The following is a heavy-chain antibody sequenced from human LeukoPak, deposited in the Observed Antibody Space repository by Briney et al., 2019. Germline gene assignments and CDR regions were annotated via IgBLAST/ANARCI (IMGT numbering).Heavy chain of an antibody. V-gene: IGHV3-23*01. CDR3: AKDHPSGYYFDY. Sequence: GGSLRLPCAASGFTFSTYAMSWVRQAPGKGLEWVSAISGSGGSTFNADSVKGRFTISRDNSKNTLFLQMNSLRAEDTAIYYCAKDHPSGYYFDYWGQGTLVTVPS. J-gene: IGHJ4*02. D-gene: IGHD1-14*01. CDR2: ISGSGGST. CDR1: GFTFSTYA.